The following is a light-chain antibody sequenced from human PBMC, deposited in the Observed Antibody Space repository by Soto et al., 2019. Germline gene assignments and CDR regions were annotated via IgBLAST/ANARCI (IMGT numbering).Light chain of an antibody. V-gene: IGKV1-39*01. CDR1: QGFGAY. CDR3: HPSYKTPHT. Sequence: DIQTTQYPYSLSVSEGHRVTMTYRASQGFGAYLLCYQQRQGRAPKLLIYAASNLLSGVPPRFSSSGSETNFTLIIRCLQPEDFANYCCHPSYKTPHTFG. CDR2: AAS. J-gene: IGKJ3*01.